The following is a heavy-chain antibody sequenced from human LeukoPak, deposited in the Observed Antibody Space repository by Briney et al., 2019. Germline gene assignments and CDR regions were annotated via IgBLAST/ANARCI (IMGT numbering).Heavy chain of an antibody. D-gene: IGHD3-16*01. J-gene: IGHJ4*02. CDR3: AKDPLTFGGVIQPDY. Sequence: GGSLRLSCAAYGFTFSSYWMSWVRQAPGKGLEWVPAISGSGGSTYYADSVKGRFTISRDNSKNTLYLQMNSLRAEDTAVYYCAKDPLTFGGVIQPDYWGQGTLVTVSS. CDR2: ISGSGGST. CDR1: GFTFSSYW. V-gene: IGHV3-23*01.